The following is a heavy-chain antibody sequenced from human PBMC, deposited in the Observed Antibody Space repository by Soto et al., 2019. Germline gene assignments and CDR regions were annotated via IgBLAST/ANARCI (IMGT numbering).Heavy chain of an antibody. CDR1: GGPITSNNW. Sequence: QVHLQESGPGLVNPSGTLSLTCAVSGGPITSNNWWTWVRQPPGKDLEWIGEIFHRGSPNYNPSLSGRVTLAMDISKNQFSLQLFSVTAADTAVYYCARVMAAPMPDGFDIWGQGTLVTVSS. V-gene: IGHV4-4*02. J-gene: IGHJ3*02. D-gene: IGHD2-2*01. CDR2: IFHRGSP. CDR3: ARVMAAPMPDGFDI.